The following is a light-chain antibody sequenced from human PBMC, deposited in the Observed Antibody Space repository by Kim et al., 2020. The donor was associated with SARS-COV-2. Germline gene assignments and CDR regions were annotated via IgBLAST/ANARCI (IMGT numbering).Light chain of an antibody. Sequence: DIVMTQSPDSLAVSLGERATINCKSSQSVLYSSNNKNYLAWYQQKPGQPPKLLIYWASTRESGVPDRFSGSRSGTDFTLTISSLQAEDVAVYYFQQYYSTPLPFGGGTKVDIK. CDR1: QSVLYSSNNKNY. CDR3: QQYYSTPLP. CDR2: WAS. V-gene: IGKV4-1*01. J-gene: IGKJ4*01.